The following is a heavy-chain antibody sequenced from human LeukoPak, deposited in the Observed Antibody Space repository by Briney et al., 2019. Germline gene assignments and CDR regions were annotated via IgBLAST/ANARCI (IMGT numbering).Heavy chain of an antibody. CDR2: IIPIFGTA. CDR3: ATQQQLAHNWFDP. V-gene: IGHV1-69*01. J-gene: IGHJ5*02. CDR1: GGTFSSYA. D-gene: IGHD6-13*01. Sequence: SVKVSCKASGGTFSSYAISWVRQAPGQGLEWMGGIIPIFGTANYAQKFQGRVTINADESTSTAYMELSSLRSEDTAVYYCATQQQLAHNWFDPWGQGTLVTVSS.